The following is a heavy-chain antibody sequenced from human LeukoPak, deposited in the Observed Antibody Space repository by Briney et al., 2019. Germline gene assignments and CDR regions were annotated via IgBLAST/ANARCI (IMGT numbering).Heavy chain of an antibody. V-gene: IGHV1-2*04. CDR1: GYTFTGYY. D-gene: IGHD2-2*01. J-gene: IGHJ4*02. CDR2: INPNSGGT. Sequence: ASVTVSCKASGYTFTGYYMHWVRQAPGQGLEWMGWINPNSGGTNYAQKFQGWVTMTRVTSISTAYMELSRLRSDDTAVYYCARETPTYCSSTSCAPILFDYWGQGTLVTVTS. CDR3: ARETPTYCSSTSCAPILFDY.